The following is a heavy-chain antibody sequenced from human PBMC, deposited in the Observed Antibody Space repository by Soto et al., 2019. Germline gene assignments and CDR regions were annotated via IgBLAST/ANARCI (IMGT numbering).Heavy chain of an antibody. CDR2: IYWDDEK. V-gene: IGHV2-5*02. J-gene: IGHJ3*02. D-gene: IGHD1-26*01. CDR3: AHRLTWDAFDI. Sequence: QITLKESGPTLVKRTQTLTLTCTFSGFSLSDNGVGVGWIRQPPGKALEWLALIYWDDEKIYSPSLKTRLTITKDTSKNQVLITMTNMDTVDTATYYCAHRLTWDAFDIWGQGTMVTVSS. CDR1: GFSLSDNGVG.